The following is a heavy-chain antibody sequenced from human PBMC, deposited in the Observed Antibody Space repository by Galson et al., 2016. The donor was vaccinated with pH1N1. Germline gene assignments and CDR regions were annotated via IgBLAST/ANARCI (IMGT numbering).Heavy chain of an antibody. J-gene: IGHJ1*01. D-gene: IGHD4-17*01. V-gene: IGHV3-66*01. CDR3: ATVGSYGDYRAPPYFHH. CDR2: IYSGGST. Sequence: LRLSCAASGFTVNSNYMSWVRQAPGKGLEWVSVIYSGGSTYYADSVKGRFTISRDNAENLLYLRMNSLRAEDTAVYYCATVGSYGDYRAPPYFHHWGQGTLVIVSS. CDR1: GFTVNSNY.